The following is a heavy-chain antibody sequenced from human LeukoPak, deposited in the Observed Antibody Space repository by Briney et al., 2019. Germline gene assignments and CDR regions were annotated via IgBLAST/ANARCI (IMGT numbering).Heavy chain of an antibody. CDR1: GFTISAYP. CDR2: IRNGGGPT. D-gene: IGHD3-22*01. Sequence: GGSLRLSCAASGFTISAYPMTWVRRAAVLGLEWVSSIRNGGGPTYYADSVKGRFTISRDNSKNTLYLQMNSLRAEDTAVYYCASSYYDSSGYYYLLTLLYWGQGTLVTVSS. J-gene: IGHJ4*02. CDR3: ASSYYDSSGYYYLLTLLY. V-gene: IGHV3-23*01.